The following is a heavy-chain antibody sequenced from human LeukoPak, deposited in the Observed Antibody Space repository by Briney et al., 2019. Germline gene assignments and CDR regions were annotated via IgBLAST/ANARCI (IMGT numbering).Heavy chain of an antibody. V-gene: IGHV3-15*01. J-gene: IGHJ4*02. D-gene: IGHD1-26*01. CDR3: TTDTSYGPRGY. CDR2: IKSKTDGGTT. CDR1: GFAVSNNY. Sequence: PGGSLRLSCTASGFAVSNNYMSWVRQAPGKGLEWVGRIKSKTDGGTTDYAAPVKGRFTISRDDSKNTLYLQMNSLKTEDTAVYYCTTDTSYGPRGYWGQGTLVTVSS.